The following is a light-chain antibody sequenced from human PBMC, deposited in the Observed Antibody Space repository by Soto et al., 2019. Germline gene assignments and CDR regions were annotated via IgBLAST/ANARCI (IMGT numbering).Light chain of an antibody. CDR3: QQYGSSLLFT. V-gene: IGKV3-20*01. J-gene: IGKJ3*01. CDR1: QSVSSSY. CDR2: GAS. Sequence: EIVLTQSPGTLSLSPGERATLSCRASQSVSSSYLAWNQQKPGQAPRLLIYGASSSATGIPDRFSGSGSWTDFALTISRLEPEDFAVYYCQQYGSSLLFTFGPGTKVDIK.